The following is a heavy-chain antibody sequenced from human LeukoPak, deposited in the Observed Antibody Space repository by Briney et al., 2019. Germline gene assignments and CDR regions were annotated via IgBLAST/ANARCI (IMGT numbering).Heavy chain of an antibody. CDR3: ARGNWAFDY. Sequence: PGGSLRLSCAASGFTFSTYNMNWVRQAPGKGLEWVSYISNSSSVIYYSDSVKGRFTISRDNAKNSLYLQMNSLRDEDTAVYYCARGNWAFDYWGQGTLVTVSS. V-gene: IGHV3-48*02. D-gene: IGHD7-27*01. CDR1: GFTFSTYN. CDR2: ISNSSSVI. J-gene: IGHJ4*02.